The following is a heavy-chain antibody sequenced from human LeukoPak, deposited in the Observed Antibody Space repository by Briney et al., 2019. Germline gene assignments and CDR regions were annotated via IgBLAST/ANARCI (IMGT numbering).Heavy chain of an antibody. J-gene: IGHJ6*02. V-gene: IGHV4-31*11. CDR2: IYYSGST. D-gene: IGHD1-7*01. CDR1: GGSFSGYY. CDR3: ARDHLELSPLYGMDV. Sequence: PSETLSLTCAVYGGSFSGYYWSWIRQHPGKGLEWIGYIYYSGSTYYNPSLKSRVTISVDTSKNQFSLKLSSVTAADTAVYYCARDHLELSPLYGMDVWGQGTTVTVSS.